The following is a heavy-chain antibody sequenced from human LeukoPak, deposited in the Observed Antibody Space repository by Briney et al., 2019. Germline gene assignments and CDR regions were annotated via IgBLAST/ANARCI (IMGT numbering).Heavy chain of an antibody. CDR2: TSSSGSTI. CDR3: ARDERSYGDRRGAAFDI. D-gene: IGHD4-17*01. Sequence: RPGGSLRLSCAASGFTFSSYEMNWVRQAPGKGLEWVSYTSSSGSTIYYADSVKGRFTISRDNAKNSLYLQMNSLRAEDTAVYYCARDERSYGDRRGAAFDIWGQGTMVTVSS. V-gene: IGHV3-48*03. J-gene: IGHJ3*02. CDR1: GFTFSSYE.